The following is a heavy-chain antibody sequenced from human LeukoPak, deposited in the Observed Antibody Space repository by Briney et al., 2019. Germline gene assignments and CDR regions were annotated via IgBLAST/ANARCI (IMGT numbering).Heavy chain of an antibody. CDR1: GFTFSSYW. Sequence: GGSLRLSCAASGFTFSSYWMSWVRQAPGKGLEWVAIIKQDGSEKYYVDSVKGRFTISRDNAKNSLYLQMNSLRAEDTAVYYCARDQGYCSGGSCYHAGYYGMDVWGQGTTVTVSS. V-gene: IGHV3-7*01. D-gene: IGHD2-15*01. CDR3: ARDQGYCSGGSCYHAGYYGMDV. CDR2: IKQDGSEK. J-gene: IGHJ6*02.